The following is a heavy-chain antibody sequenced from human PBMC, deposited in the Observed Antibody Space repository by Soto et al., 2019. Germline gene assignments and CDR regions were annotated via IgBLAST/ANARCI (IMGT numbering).Heavy chain of an antibody. Sequence: LSLTFAVYGGSFSGYYWSWIRQPPGKGLEWIGEINHSGSTNYNPSLKSRVTISVDTSKNQFSLKLSSVTAADTAVYYCARKRQLVYYYYGMDVWGQGTTVTVSS. D-gene: IGHD6-6*01. CDR1: GGSFSGYY. J-gene: IGHJ6*02. CDR2: INHSGST. CDR3: ARKRQLVYYYYGMDV. V-gene: IGHV4-34*01.